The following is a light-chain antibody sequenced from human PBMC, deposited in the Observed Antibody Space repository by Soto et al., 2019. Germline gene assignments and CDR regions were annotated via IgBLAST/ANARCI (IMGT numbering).Light chain of an antibody. CDR1: QSVSSSY. J-gene: IGKJ1*01. CDR2: GAS. Sequence: EIVLTQSPDTLSLSLGERATLTCRASQSVSSSYLAWYQQKPGQAPRLPIYGASSRATGIPDRFSGSGSGTDFTLTISRLEPEDFAVYYCQQYGSSPTFGKGTKVDIK. V-gene: IGKV3-20*01. CDR3: QQYGSSPT.